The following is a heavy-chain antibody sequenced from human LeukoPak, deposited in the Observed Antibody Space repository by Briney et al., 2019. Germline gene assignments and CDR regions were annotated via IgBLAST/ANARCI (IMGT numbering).Heavy chain of an antibody. CDR3: ARERVTGTSYYYYYGMDV. V-gene: IGHV3-33*01. CDR1: GFTFSSYA. Sequence: PGGSLRLSCAASGFTFSSYAMHWVRQASGKGLEWVAVIWYDGSNKYYAASVKGRFTVSRDNSKNTLYLQINSLRAEDTAVYYCARERVTGTSYYYYYGMDVWGQGTTVTVSS. D-gene: IGHD6-19*01. CDR2: IWYDGSNK. J-gene: IGHJ6*02.